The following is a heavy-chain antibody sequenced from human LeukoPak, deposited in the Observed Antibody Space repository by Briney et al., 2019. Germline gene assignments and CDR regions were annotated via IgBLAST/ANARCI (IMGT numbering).Heavy chain of an antibody. V-gene: IGHV3-43*02. CDR2: ISGDGGST. CDR3: ASDNYGSGSYLDY. J-gene: IGHJ4*02. Sequence: GGSLRLSCAASGFIFDDYTMYWVRQAPGKGLEWVSLISGDGGSTYYADFVKGRFTISRDKSKNSLYLQMKTLRPDDTALYYCASDNYGSGSYLDYWGQGTLVTVSS. CDR1: GFIFDDYT. D-gene: IGHD3-10*01.